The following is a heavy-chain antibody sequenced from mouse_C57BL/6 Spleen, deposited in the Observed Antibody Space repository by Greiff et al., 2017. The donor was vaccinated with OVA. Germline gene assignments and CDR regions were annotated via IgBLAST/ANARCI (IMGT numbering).Heavy chain of an antibody. Sequence: EVQLVESGGGLVQPGGSMKLSCAASGFTFSDAWMDWVRQSPEKGLEWVAEIRNKANNHATYYAESVKGRFTISRDDSKSGVYLQMNSLRAEDTGIYFCTSSINWYYFDYWGQGTTLTVSS. V-gene: IGHV6-6*01. CDR1: GFTFSDAW. CDR3: TSSINWYYFDY. J-gene: IGHJ2*01. CDR2: IRNKANNHAT. D-gene: IGHD4-1*01.